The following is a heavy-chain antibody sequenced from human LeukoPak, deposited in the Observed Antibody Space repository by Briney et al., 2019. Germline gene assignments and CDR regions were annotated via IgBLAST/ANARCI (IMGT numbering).Heavy chain of an antibody. Sequence: PGGSLRLSCAASGFTFSSYSMNWVRQAPGKGLEWVSSISSSSSYIYYADSVKGRFTISRDNAKNSLYLQMNSLRAEDTAVYYCASQERWLPIYFDYWGQGTLVTVSS. D-gene: IGHD5-24*01. V-gene: IGHV3-21*01. CDR1: GFTFSSYS. CDR3: ASQERWLPIYFDY. J-gene: IGHJ4*02. CDR2: ISSSSSYI.